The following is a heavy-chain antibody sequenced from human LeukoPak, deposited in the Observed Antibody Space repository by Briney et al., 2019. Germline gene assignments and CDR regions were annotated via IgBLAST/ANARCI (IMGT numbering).Heavy chain of an antibody. CDR3: ARGGDGDSGWPLFDY. D-gene: IGHD6-19*01. CDR1: GYSFTSYW. J-gene: IGHJ4*02. Sequence: GESLKISCKGSGYSFTSYWIGWVRQMPGKGLEWMGIIYPGDSDTRYSPSFQGQATISADKSISTAYLQWSSLKASDTAMYYCARGGDGDSGWPLFDYWGQGTLVTVSS. CDR2: IYPGDSDT. V-gene: IGHV5-51*01.